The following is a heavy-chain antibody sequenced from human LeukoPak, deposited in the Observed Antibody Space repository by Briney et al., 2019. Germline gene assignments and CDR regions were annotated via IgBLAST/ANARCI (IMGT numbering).Heavy chain of an antibody. V-gene: IGHV1-2*02. CDR3: ARPLYYYGSGVDY. J-gene: IGHJ4*02. Sequence: ASVKVSCKASGYTFTGYYMHWVRQAPGQGLEWMGWINPNSGGTNYAQKFQGRVTMTRDTSISIAYMELSRLRSDDTAVYYCARPLYYYGSGVDYWGQGTLVTVSS. CDR1: GYTFTGYY. CDR2: INPNSGGT. D-gene: IGHD3-10*01.